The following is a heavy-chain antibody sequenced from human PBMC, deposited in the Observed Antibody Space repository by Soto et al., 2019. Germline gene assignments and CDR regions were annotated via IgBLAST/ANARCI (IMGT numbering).Heavy chain of an antibody. Sequence: EVQLVESGGGLVQPGGSLRLSCAASGFTFSSYWMSWVRQAPGKGLEWVANIKQDGREKSYVDSVKGRFPISSDNAKNSVYLQMNSLRAEDTAVYYCRYVYYYYGMDVWGQGTTVTVSS. CDR3: RYVYYYYGMDV. CDR2: IKQDGREK. J-gene: IGHJ6*02. D-gene: IGHD5-12*01. V-gene: IGHV3-7*03. CDR1: GFTFSSYW.